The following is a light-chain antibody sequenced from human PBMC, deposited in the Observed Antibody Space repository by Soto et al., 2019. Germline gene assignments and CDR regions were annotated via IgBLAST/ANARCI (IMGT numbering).Light chain of an antibody. CDR3: GTWDSSLSYYV. J-gene: IGLJ1*01. V-gene: IGLV1-51*01. Sequence: QSVLTQPPSVSAAPGQKVTISCSGSSSNVGNNFVSWYQHLPGTAPRLLMSENNKRPSGIPDRFSGSKSSTSATLDITGLQTGDEADYYCGTWDSSLSYYVFGTWTKVTVL. CDR1: SSNVGNNF. CDR2: ENN.